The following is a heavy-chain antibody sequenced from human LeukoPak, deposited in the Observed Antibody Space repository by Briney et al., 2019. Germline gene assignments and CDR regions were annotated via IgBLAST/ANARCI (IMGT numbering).Heavy chain of an antibody. D-gene: IGHD4-23*01. Sequence: GGSLRLSCAASGFIFSSYGMHWVRQAPGKGLEWVAVTWYDGSNKYYADAVKGRFTISRDNSKNTLYLQMNSLRAEDTAVYYCAKGLHGGNVDYGMDVWGPGTTVTVSS. CDR1: GFIFSSYG. J-gene: IGHJ6*02. V-gene: IGHV3-30*02. CDR3: AKGLHGGNVDYGMDV. CDR2: TWYDGSNK.